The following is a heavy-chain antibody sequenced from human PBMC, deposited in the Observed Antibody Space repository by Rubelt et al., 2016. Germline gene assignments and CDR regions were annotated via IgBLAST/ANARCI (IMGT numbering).Heavy chain of an antibody. Sequence: QVQLQQWGAGLLKPSETLSLTCAVYGGSFSGYYWSWIRQPPGKGLEWIGEINHSGSTNYNPSLNGRVTISVDTSKTQFSLKLSSVTASDTAVYYCAREPGYSSPFDPWGQGTLVTVSS. V-gene: IGHV4-34*01. CDR3: AREPGYSSPFDP. CDR1: GGSFSGYY. D-gene: IGHD6-13*01. J-gene: IGHJ5*02. CDR2: INHSGST.